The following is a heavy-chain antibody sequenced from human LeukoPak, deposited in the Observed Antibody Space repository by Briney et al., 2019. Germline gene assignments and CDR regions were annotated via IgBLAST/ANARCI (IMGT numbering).Heavy chain of an antibody. J-gene: IGHJ4*02. V-gene: IGHV4-4*02. D-gene: IGHD3-10*01. CDR3: ASEKGSAAPLDY. CDR1: GGFISSSNW. CDR2: IYHSGST. Sequence: SETLSLTCAVSGGFISSSNWWSWVRQPPGKGLEWIGEIYHSGSTNYNPSLKSRVTISVDKSKNQFSLKLSSVTAADTAVYYCASEKGSAAPLDYWGQGTLVTVSS.